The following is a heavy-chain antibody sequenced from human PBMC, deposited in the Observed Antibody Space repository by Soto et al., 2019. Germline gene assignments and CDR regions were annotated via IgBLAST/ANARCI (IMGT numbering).Heavy chain of an antibody. CDR2: IYWDDDK. V-gene: IGHV2-5*02. J-gene: IGHJ4*02. D-gene: IGHD3-3*01. CDR3: ARFLWSDNSLYYFDY. Sequence: QITLKESGPTLVKPTQTLTLTCTFSGFSLTGSGVGVGWIRQPPGKALEWLALIYWDDDKRYSPSLKSRLTTTQDTSKNQVALTVTNMDPVDTATYYCARFLWSDNSLYYFDYWGQGTLVTVSS. CDR1: GFSLTGSGVG.